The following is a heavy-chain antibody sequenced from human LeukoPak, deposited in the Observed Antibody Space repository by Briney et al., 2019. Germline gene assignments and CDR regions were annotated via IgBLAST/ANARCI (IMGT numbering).Heavy chain of an antibody. CDR3: ARDFWFGELHGTRYYYYMDV. D-gene: IGHD3-10*01. V-gene: IGHV4-4*07. Sequence: SETLSLTCTVSGGSISSYYWIWIRQPAGKGLEGIGRIYTSGSTNYNPSLKSRVTISLDKFKNHFSLKLSSVTAADTAVYYCARDFWFGELHGTRYYYYMDVWGKGTTVTVSS. CDR1: GGSISSYY. J-gene: IGHJ6*03. CDR2: IYTSGST.